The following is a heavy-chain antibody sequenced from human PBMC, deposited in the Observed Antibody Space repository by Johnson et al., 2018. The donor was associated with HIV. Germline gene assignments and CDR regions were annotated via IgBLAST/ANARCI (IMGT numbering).Heavy chain of an antibody. CDR1: GFTFSTYG. Sequence: QVQLVESGGGVVQPGRSLRLSCAASGFTFSTYGMHWVRQAPGKGLEWVAVMWYDGSNKYYADSVKGRFTISRDNSKNTLYLQMNSLRTEDTAVYDGANLGDYGGNKGFDMWGQGTMVTVSP. V-gene: IGHV3-33*06. CDR3: ANLGDYGGNKGFDM. J-gene: IGHJ3*02. D-gene: IGHD4-23*01. CDR2: MWYDGSNK.